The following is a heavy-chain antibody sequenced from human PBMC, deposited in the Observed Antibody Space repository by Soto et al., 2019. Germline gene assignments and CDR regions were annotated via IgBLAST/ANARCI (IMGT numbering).Heavy chain of an antibody. V-gene: IGHV1-46*01. J-gene: IGHJ3*02. CDR1: GYTFTSYY. CDR3: ARASLRSGSYWRTRNDAFDI. Sequence: ASVKVSCKASGYTFTSYYMHWVRQAPGQGLEWMGIINPSGGSTSYAQKFQGRATMTRDTSTSTVYMELSSLRSEDTAVYYCARASLRSGSYWRTRNDAFDIWGQGTMVTVSS. D-gene: IGHD3-10*01. CDR2: INPSGGST.